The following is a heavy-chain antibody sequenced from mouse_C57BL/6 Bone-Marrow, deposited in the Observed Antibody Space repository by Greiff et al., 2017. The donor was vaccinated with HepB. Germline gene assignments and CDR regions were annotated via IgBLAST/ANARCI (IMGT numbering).Heavy chain of an antibody. V-gene: IGHV1-55*01. CDR3: ARGTYYGAMDY. D-gene: IGHD2-10*01. Sequence: QVQLQQPGAELVKPGASVKMSCKASGYTFTSYWITWVKQRPGQGLEWIGNIYPGSGSTNYNEKFKRKATLTVNKYSSTAYMQLSSLTSEDSAVYYCARGTYYGAMDYWGQGTSVTVSS. CDR1: GYTFTSYW. J-gene: IGHJ4*01. CDR2: IYPGSGST.